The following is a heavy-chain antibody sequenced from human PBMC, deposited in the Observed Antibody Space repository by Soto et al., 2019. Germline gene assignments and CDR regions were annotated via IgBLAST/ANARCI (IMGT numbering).Heavy chain of an antibody. V-gene: IGHV3-23*01. D-gene: IGHD6-13*01. CDR1: GFTFSTFA. CDR2: ISGSGGST. Sequence: GGSLRLSCAASGFTFSTFAMSWVRQAPGKGLEWVSAISGSGGSTYYADSVKGRFTISRDNSENTLYLQLNSLRAEDTAVYYCAKDYSSTWYSLDYWGQGTLVTVSS. CDR3: AKDYSSTWYSLDY. J-gene: IGHJ4*02.